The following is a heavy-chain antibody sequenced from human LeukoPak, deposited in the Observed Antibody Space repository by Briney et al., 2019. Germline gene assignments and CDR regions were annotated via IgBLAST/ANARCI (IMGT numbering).Heavy chain of an antibody. CDR2: ISSSGSV. CDR3: ARDWRDSSGKFPNDAFDI. J-gene: IGHJ3*02. V-gene: IGHV3-11*04. CDR1: GFTFSDNY. Sequence: PGGSLRLSCAASGFTFSDNYMSWIRQAPGKGLEWVSYISSSGSVYYADSVKGRFTISRDNAKNSLYLQMNSLRAEDTAVYYCARDWRDSSGKFPNDAFDIWGLGTMVTVSS. D-gene: IGHD3-22*01.